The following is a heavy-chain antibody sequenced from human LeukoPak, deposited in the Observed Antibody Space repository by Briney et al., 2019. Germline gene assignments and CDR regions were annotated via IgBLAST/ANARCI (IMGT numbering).Heavy chain of an antibody. CDR1: GGTFSSYA. J-gene: IGHJ4*02. Sequence: GASVKVSCKASGGTFSSYAISWVRQAPGQGLEWMGGIIPIFGTAIYAQKFQGRVTITADKSTITAYMELSSLRSEDTAVYYCARVGPYFDYWGQGTLVTVSS. V-gene: IGHV1-69*06. CDR3: ARVGPYFDY. CDR2: IIPIFGTA.